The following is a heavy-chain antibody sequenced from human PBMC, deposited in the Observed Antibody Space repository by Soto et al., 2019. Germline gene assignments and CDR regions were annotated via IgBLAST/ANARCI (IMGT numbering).Heavy chain of an antibody. Sequence: PGGSLRLSCVASGFTFTSYALHWVRQAPGKGLEWVTLISYDGSNKYYADSVKGRFTIYKDSPKNTLYLQMNSLRDEDTAVYYCARERSGYSSRRLDVWGQGTTVTVSS. CDR3: ARERSGYSSRRLDV. V-gene: IGHV3-30-3*01. CDR1: GFTFTSYA. CDR2: ISYDGSNK. D-gene: IGHD2-2*01. J-gene: IGHJ6*02.